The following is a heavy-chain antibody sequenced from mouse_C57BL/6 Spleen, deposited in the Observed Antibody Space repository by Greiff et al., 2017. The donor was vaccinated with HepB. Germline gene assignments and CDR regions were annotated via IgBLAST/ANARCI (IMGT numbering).Heavy chain of an antibody. V-gene: IGHV1-53*01. CDR1: GYTFTSYW. CDR2: INPSNGGT. D-gene: IGHD1-1*01. Sequence: VQLQQSGTELVKPGASVKLSCKASGYTFTSYWMHWVKQRPGQGLEWIGNINPSNGGTNYNEKFKSKATLTVDKSSSTAYMQLSSLTSEDSAVYYCAREVIYYYGSRYFDVWGTGTTVTVSS. J-gene: IGHJ1*03. CDR3: AREVIYYYGSRYFDV.